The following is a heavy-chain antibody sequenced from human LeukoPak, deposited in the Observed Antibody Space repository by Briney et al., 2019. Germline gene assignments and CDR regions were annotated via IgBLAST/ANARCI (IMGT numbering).Heavy chain of an antibody. V-gene: IGHV4-34*01. D-gene: IGHD3-10*01. CDR1: GGSFSGYY. Sequence: PSETLSLTCAVYGGSFSGYYWSWIRQPPGKGLEWIGEINHSGSTNYNPSLKSRVTISVDTSKNQFSLKLSSVTAADTAVYYCARSFGTRLYFDYWGQGTLVTVSS. CDR3: ARSFGTRLYFDY. J-gene: IGHJ4*02. CDR2: INHSGST.